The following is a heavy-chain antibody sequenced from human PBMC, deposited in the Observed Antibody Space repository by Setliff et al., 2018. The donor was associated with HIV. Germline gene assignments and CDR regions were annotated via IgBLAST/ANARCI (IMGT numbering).Heavy chain of an antibody. CDR3: FPDKNWFDT. J-gene: IGHJ5*02. CDR1: GYSFTTYW. V-gene: IGHV5-51*01. CDR2: IYPGDSDT. Sequence: PGESLKISCKGSGYSFTTYWIGWVRQMPGKGLEWMGIIYPGDSDTRYSPSFQGQVTISADKSISTAADTAVYYCARRIDDSGSFPDKNWFDTWGQGSLVTVSS. D-gene: IGHD3-10*01.